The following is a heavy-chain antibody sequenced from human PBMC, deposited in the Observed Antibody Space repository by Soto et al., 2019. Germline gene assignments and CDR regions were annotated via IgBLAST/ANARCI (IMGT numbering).Heavy chain of an antibody. J-gene: IGHJ4*01. CDR1: GFTFSTYT. V-gene: IGHV3-21*01. CDR2: SSSGHNYI. CDR3: AREGYCGGTTCHFDY. D-gene: IGHD2-21*01. Sequence: PGGSLRVSCAASGFTFSTYTMNWVRPAPGKGLEWVSSSSSGHNYIYYADSVRGRFSMSGDNTKNSLYLQMNSLRAEDTAVYYCAREGYCGGTTCHFDYWGKGTLVTVSS.